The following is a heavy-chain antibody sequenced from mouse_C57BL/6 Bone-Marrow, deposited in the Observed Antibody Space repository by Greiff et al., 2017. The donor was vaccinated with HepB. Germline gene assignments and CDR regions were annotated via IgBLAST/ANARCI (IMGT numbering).Heavy chain of an antibody. CDR1: GFTFSNYW. Sequence: EVQLQQSGGGLVQPGGSMKLSCVASGFTFSNYWMNWVRQSPEKGLEWVAQIRLKSDNYATHYAESVKGRFTISRDDYKSSVYLQMNNLRAEDTGIYYCTDVVVGRSNYYAMDYWGQGTSVTVSS. CDR2: IRLKSDNYAT. CDR3: TDVVVGRSNYYAMDY. J-gene: IGHJ4*01. D-gene: IGHD1-1*01. V-gene: IGHV6-3*01.